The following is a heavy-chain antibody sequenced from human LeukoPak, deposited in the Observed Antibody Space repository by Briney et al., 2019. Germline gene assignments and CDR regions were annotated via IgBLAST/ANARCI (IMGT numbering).Heavy chain of an antibody. V-gene: IGHV4-59*01. CDR1: GGSISSYY. Sequence: SETLSLTCTVSGGSISSYYWSWIRQPPGKGLEWIGYIYYSGSTNYNPSLKSRVTISVDTSKNQFSLKLSSVTAADTAVYYYARGHYDFWSGYLPLDYWGQGTLVTVSS. CDR3: ARGHYDFWSGYLPLDY. D-gene: IGHD3-3*01. CDR2: IYYSGST. J-gene: IGHJ4*02.